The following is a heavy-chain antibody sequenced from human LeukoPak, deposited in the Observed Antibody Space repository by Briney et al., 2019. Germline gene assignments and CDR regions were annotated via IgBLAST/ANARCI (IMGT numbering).Heavy chain of an antibody. CDR2: IKSDGSST. CDR3: ARGSSGFVNGLDI. Sequence: GGSLRLSCAASGFTFSSYWMHWVRQAPGKGLVWVSRIKSDGSSTSYADPVKGRFTISRDNAKNTLYLQMNSLRAEDTAVYFCARGSSGFVNGLDIWGQGTMVTVSP. J-gene: IGHJ3*02. D-gene: IGHD3-22*01. V-gene: IGHV3-74*01. CDR1: GFTFSSYW.